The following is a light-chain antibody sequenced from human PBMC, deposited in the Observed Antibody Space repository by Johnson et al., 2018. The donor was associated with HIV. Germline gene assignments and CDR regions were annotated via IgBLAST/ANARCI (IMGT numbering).Light chain of an antibody. V-gene: IGLV1-51*01. CDR2: DNN. CDR3: GTWDSSLNSPV. CDR1: SSNIGNNY. J-gene: IGLJ1*01. Sequence: QSVLTQPPSVSAAPGQKVTISCSGSSSNIGNNYVSWYQQLPGTAPKLLIYDNNKRPSGIPGRFSGSKSGPSATLGITGLQTGDEADYYCGTWDSSLNSPVFGTGTKVTVL.